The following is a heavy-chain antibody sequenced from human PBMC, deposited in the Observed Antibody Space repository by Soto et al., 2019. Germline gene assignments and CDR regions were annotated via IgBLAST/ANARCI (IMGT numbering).Heavy chain of an antibody. D-gene: IGHD3-10*01. CDR2: IYYSGST. CDR3: ARGDYYGSGSYYGNWFDP. V-gene: IGHV4-59*01. CDR1: GGSISSYY. J-gene: IGHJ5*02. Sequence: PSETLSLTYTVSGGSISSYYWSWIRQPPGKGLEWIGYIYYSGSTNYNPSLKSRVTISVDTSKNQFSLKLSSVTAADTAVYYCARGDYYGSGSYYGNWFDPWGQGTLVTVSS.